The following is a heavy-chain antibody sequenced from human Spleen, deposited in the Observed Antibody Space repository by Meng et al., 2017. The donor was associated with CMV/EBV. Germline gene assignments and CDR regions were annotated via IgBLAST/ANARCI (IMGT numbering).Heavy chain of an antibody. CDR2: ISGSGGNT. CDR1: GFAFNNYA. Sequence: GESLKISCAASGFAFNNYAMSWVRQAPGKGLEWVSSISGSGGNTYYADSMKGRFTISRDNSKNTLYLLMNSLGAEDTAVYYCTKDVQGSTSWYGIDYWGQGTLVTVSS. CDR3: TKDVQGSTSWYGIDY. D-gene: IGHD6-13*01. V-gene: IGHV3-23*01. J-gene: IGHJ4*02.